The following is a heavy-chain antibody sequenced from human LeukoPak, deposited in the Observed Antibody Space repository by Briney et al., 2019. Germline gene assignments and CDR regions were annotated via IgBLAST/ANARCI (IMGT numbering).Heavy chain of an antibody. CDR2: IDPSDSYT. CDR1: GYSFISYS. CDR3: ARIPLDSSGYYYAGDGFDI. Sequence: GESLKISCKGSGYSFISYSISWVRQMPGKGLEWMGKIDPSDSYTNYSPSLQGHVTISADKSISTAYLRWSSLKASDTAMYYCARIPLDSSGYYYAGDGFDIWGQGTMVTVSS. V-gene: IGHV5-10-1*01. J-gene: IGHJ3*02. D-gene: IGHD3-22*01.